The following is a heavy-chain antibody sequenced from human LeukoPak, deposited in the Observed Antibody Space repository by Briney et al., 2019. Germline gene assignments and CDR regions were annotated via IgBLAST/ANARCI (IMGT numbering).Heavy chain of an antibody. CDR3: ARVSGGSYGDRPFDY. Sequence: SETLSLTCAVYGGSFSGYYWSWIRQPPGKGLEWIGEINHSGSTNYNPSLKSRVTISVDTSKNQFSLKLSSVTAADTAVYYCARVSGGSYGDRPFDYWGQGTLVTVSS. CDR1: GGSFSGYY. J-gene: IGHJ4*02. CDR2: INHSGST. D-gene: IGHD4-17*01. V-gene: IGHV4-34*01.